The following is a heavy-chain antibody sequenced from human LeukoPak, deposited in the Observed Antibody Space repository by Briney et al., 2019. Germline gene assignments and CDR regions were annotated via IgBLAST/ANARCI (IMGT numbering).Heavy chain of an antibody. CDR3: ARDSGSYVYFDY. J-gene: IGHJ4*02. Sequence: GGSLRLSCAASGFTFSSYWMHWVRQAPGKGLVWVSRINSDGSSTSYADSVKCRFTISRDNAKNTLYLQMNSLRAEDTAVYYCARDSGSYVYFDYWGQGTLVTVSS. D-gene: IGHD1-26*01. CDR1: GFTFSSYW. CDR2: INSDGSST. V-gene: IGHV3-74*01.